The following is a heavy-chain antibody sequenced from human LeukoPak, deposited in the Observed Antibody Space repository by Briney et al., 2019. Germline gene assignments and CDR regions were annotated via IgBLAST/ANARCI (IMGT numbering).Heavy chain of an antibody. V-gene: IGHV4-59*01. CDR2: IYYSGST. Sequence: SETLSLTCTVSGGSISSYYWSWIRQPPGKGLEWIGYIYYSGSTNYNPSLKSRVTISVDTSKNQFSLKLSSVTAADTAVYYCARGMYDSGSRFGYWGQGTLVTVSS. D-gene: IGHD5-12*01. J-gene: IGHJ4*02. CDR1: GGSISSYY. CDR3: ARGMYDSGSRFGY.